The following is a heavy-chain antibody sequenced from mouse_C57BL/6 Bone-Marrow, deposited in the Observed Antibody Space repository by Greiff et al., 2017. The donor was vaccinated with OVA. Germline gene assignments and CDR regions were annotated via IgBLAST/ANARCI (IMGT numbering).Heavy chain of an antibody. CDR2: ISSGSSTI. J-gene: IGHJ2*01. V-gene: IGHV5-17*01. Sequence: GFTFSDYGMHWVRQAPEKGLEWVAYISSGSSTIYYADTVKGRFTISRDIAKNTLFLQMTSLRSEDTAMYYCARWADYWGQGTTLTVSS. CDR1: GFTFSDYG. CDR3: ARWADY.